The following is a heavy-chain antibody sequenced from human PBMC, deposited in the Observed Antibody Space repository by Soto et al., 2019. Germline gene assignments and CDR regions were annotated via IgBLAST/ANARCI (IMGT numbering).Heavy chain of an antibody. CDR1: GYSISSGYY. J-gene: IGHJ6*02. CDR2: IYHSGST. D-gene: IGHD3-16*02. CDR3: ARGLGRLRLGELSLLSPYGMDV. V-gene: IGHV4-38-2*01. Sequence: SETLSLTCAVSGYSISSGYYWGWIRQPPGKGLEWIGSIYHSGSTYYNPSLKSRVTISVDTSKNQFSLKLSSVTAADTAVYYCARGLGRLRLGELSLLSPYGMDVWGQGTTLTVSS.